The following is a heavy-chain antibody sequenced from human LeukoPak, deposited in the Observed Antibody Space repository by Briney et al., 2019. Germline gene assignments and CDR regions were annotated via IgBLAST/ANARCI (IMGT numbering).Heavy chain of an antibody. J-gene: IGHJ4*02. CDR2: INPSGGST. D-gene: IGHD2-2*01. CDR1: GYTFTSYY. V-gene: IGHV1-46*01. Sequence: SVKVSCKASGYTFTSYYMHWVRQAPGQGLEWMGIINPSGGSTSYAQKFQGRVTMTWDTSTSTVYMELSSLRSEDTAVYYCARDPCSTSCYRGFDYWGQGTLVTVSS. CDR3: ARDPCSTSCYRGFDY.